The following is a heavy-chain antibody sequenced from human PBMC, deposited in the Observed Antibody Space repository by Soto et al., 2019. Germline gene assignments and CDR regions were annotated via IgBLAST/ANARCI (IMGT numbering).Heavy chain of an antibody. D-gene: IGHD3-22*01. CDR1: GGTFSSYA. J-gene: IGHJ4*02. V-gene: IGHV1-69*06. CDR3: ARPKSPYDSSGYYPFDY. Sequence: ASVKVSCKASGGTFSSYAISWVRQAPGQGLEWMGGIIPIFGTANYAQKFQGRVTITADKSTSTAYMELSSLRSEDTAVYYCARPKSPYDSSGYYPFDYWGQGTLVTVSS. CDR2: IIPIFGTA.